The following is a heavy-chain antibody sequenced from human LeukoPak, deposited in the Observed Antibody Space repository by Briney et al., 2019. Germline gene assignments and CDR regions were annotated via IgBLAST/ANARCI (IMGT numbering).Heavy chain of an antibody. J-gene: IGHJ4*02. CDR2: INHSGST. CDR3: ARGSIWSRSDY. CDR1: GGSFSGYY. V-gene: IGHV4-34*01. Sequence: SETLSLTCAVYGGSFSGYYWSWIRQPPGKGLEWIGEINHSGSTNYNPSLKSRVTISVDTSKNQFSLKLSSVTAADTAVYYCARGSIWSRSDYWGQGTLVTVSS. D-gene: IGHD6-13*01.